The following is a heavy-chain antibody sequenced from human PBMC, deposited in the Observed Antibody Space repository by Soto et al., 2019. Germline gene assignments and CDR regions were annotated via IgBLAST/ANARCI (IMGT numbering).Heavy chain of an antibody. D-gene: IGHD4-17*01. V-gene: IGHV1-69*12. CDR1: GGSLSNYG. Sequence: QVQLVQSGAEVKKPGSSVKVSCKASGGSLSNYGISWVRQAPGQGLEWMGGIIPVFGTANYAQKFQGRVTITAEESTNIVYMGVTSLRSEDTAVYYCARGDATKIVVTTYYAMDVWGQGTTVTVSS. CDR2: IIPVFGTA. CDR3: ARGDATKIVVTTYYAMDV. J-gene: IGHJ6*02.